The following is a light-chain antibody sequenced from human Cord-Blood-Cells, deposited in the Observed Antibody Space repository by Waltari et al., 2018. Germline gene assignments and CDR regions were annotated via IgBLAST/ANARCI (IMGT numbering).Light chain of an antibody. CDR2: AAS. CDR3: QQSYSTPLT. Sequence: DIQMTQSPSSLSASVGDRVTITCRASQSISSYLNWYQQKPGKAPKLLIYAASSLQSGCPSRFSDSGSGTDFTLTISSLQPEDFATDYCQQSYSTPLTFGGGTKVEIK. V-gene: IGKV1-39*01. CDR1: QSISSY. J-gene: IGKJ4*01.